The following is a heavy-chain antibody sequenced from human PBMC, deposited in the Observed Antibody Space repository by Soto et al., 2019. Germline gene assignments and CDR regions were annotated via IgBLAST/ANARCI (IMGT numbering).Heavy chain of an antibody. CDR1: GYTFTSYG. J-gene: IGHJ6*02. D-gene: IGHD2-15*01. CDR2: ISAYNGNT. Sequence: QVQLVQSGAEVKKPGASVKVSCKAAGYTFTSYGISWVRQAPGHGLEWMGWISAYNGNTNYAQKLQGRVTMTTDTSTSTAYMGLRSLRSDDTAVYYCGLFRRSPAYYGMDVWGQGTTVTVSS. CDR3: GLFRRSPAYYGMDV. V-gene: IGHV1-18*01.